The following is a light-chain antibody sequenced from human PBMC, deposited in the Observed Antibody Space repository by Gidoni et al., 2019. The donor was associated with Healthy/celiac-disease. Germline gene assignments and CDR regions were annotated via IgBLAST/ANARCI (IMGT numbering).Light chain of an antibody. J-gene: IGKJ4*01. CDR1: QDIRDY. V-gene: IGKV1-33*01. CDR3: QQYDNLLT. CDR2: DAS. Sequence: DMQMTQSPSALSASVGDRVNIACQASQDIRDYLNWYQQKPGKAPKLLIYDASNLVTGVPSRFSRSGSGTDFTFTISSLQPEDIATYYCQQYDNLLTFGGGTKVEIK.